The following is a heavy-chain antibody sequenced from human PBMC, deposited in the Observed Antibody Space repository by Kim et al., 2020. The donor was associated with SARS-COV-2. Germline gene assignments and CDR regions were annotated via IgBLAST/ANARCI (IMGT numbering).Heavy chain of an antibody. CDR3: ARVLTSGWSYFYY. Sequence: GGSLRLSCAASGFTFSSYSMNWVRQAPGKGLEWISAISSSGVYIYYADSMKGRFTISRDNDRASLYLQMNSLRAEDTAVYYCARVLTSGWSYFYYWGQGTLVTVSS. CDR2: ISSSGVYI. V-gene: IGHV3-21*01. J-gene: IGHJ4*02. CDR1: GFTFSSYS. D-gene: IGHD6-19*01.